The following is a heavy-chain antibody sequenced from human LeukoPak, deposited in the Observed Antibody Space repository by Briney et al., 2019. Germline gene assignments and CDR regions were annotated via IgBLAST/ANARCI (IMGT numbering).Heavy chain of an antibody. J-gene: IGHJ4*02. V-gene: IGHV4-34*01. Sequence: SETLSLTCAVYGGSFSGYYWSWIRQPPGKGMEWIGEINHGGSTNYNPSLKSRVTISVDTSKNQFSLKLSSVTAADTAVYYCARGRGYGDYIFDYWGQGTLVTVSS. CDR3: ARGRGYGDYIFDY. D-gene: IGHD4-17*01. CDR1: GGSFSGYY. CDR2: INHGGST.